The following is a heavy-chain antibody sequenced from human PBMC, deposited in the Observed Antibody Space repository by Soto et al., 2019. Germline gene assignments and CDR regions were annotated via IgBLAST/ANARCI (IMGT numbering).Heavy chain of an antibody. J-gene: IGHJ6*02. V-gene: IGHV4-30-2*01. CDR3: ARHPRGGRLYDFWSGSAYGMDV. CDR2: IYHSGST. Sequence: PSETLSLTCAVSGGSISSGGYSWSWIRQPPGKGLEWIGYIYHSGSTYYNPSLKSRVTISVDRSKNQFSLKLSSVTAADTAVYYCARHPRGGRLYDFWSGSAYGMDVWGQGTTVTVSS. CDR1: GGSISSGGYS. D-gene: IGHD3-3*01.